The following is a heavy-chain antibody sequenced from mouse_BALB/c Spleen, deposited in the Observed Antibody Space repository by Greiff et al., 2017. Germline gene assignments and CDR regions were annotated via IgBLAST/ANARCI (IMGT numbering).Heavy chain of an antibody. D-gene: IGHD2-4*01. CDR2: IDPANGNT. V-gene: IGHV14-3*02. J-gene: IGHJ2*01. Sequence: VHVKQSGAELVKPGASVKLSCTASGFNIKDTYMHWVKQRPEQGLEWIGRIDPANGNTKYDPKFQGKATITADTSSNTAYLQLSSLTSEDTAVYYCARDDYDDYWGQGTTLTVSS. CDR1: GFNIKDTY. CDR3: ARDDYDDY.